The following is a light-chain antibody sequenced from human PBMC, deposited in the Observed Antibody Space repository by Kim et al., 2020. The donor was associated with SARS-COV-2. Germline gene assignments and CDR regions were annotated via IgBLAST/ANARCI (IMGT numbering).Light chain of an antibody. CDR3: QSYDSSLSVV. J-gene: IGLJ2*01. Sequence: GQRVTLACPGSSSNIGAGYDVRWYQQLPGTAPKLLFYGNSNRPSGVPDRFSGSKSGTSASLAITGLQAEDEADYYCQSYDSSLSVVFGGGTQLTVL. CDR2: GNS. CDR1: SSNIGAGYD. V-gene: IGLV1-40*01.